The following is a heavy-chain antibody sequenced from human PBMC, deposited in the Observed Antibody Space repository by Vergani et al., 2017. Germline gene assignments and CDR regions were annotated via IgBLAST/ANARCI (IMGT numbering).Heavy chain of an antibody. CDR2: ISAYNGNT. CDR3: AGGDYCRGGSCYVFPGVQGY. D-gene: IGHD2-15*01. J-gene: IGHJ4*02. V-gene: IGHV1-18*01. Sequence: HVQLVQSGAEVKKPGASVKVSCKASGYTFTSYGISWVRQAPGQGLEWMGWISAYNGNTNYAQKLQGRVTMTTDTSTSTAYMELRSLRSDDTAVYYCAGGDYCRGGSCYVFPGVQGYWGQGTLVTVSS. CDR1: GYTFTSYG.